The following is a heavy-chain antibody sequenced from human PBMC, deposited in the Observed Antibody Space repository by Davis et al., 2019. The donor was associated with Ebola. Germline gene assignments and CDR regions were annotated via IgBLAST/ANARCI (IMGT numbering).Heavy chain of an antibody. CDR2: ISSKSSNFTT. Sequence: GESLKISCVASGFPFSASAMHWVRQASGKGLEWVGRISSKSSNFTTTYTASVQGRFTISRDDSINTTFLHMNSLKTEDTAVYFCSRHYEGVDHWGQGTHVSVSS. J-gene: IGHJ5*02. CDR3: SRHYEGVDH. V-gene: IGHV3-73*01. D-gene: IGHD5-12*01. CDR1: GFPFSASA.